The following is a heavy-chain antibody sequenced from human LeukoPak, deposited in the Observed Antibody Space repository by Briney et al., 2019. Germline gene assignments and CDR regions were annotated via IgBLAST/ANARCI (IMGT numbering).Heavy chain of an antibody. V-gene: IGHV1-2*02. CDR3: ARERWYYYGSGSPAHAFDI. J-gene: IGHJ3*02. D-gene: IGHD3-10*01. CDR2: INPNSGGT. CDR1: GYTFTGYY. Sequence: ASVKVSCKASGYTFTGYYMHWVRQAPGQGLEWMGWINPNSGGTNYAQKFQGRVTMTRDTSISTAYMELSRLRSDDTAVYYCARERWYYYGSGSPAHAFDIWGQGTMVTVSS.